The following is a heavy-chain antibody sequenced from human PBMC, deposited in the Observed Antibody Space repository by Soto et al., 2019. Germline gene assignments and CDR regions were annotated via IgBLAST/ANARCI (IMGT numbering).Heavy chain of an antibody. CDR3: ARGPSNWNYYYYYMDV. J-gene: IGHJ6*03. Sequence: ESLKISCKGSGYSFTSYWIGWVRQMPGKGLEWMGIIYPGDSDTRYSPSFQGQVTISADKSISTAYLQWSSLKASDTAMYYCARGPSNWNYYYYYMDVWGKGTTVTVSS. CDR1: GYSFTSYW. D-gene: IGHD1-1*01. CDR2: IYPGDSDT. V-gene: IGHV5-51*01.